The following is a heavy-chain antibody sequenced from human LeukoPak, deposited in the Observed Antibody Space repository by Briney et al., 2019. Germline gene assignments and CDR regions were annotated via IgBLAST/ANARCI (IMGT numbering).Heavy chain of an antibody. J-gene: IGHJ4*02. D-gene: IGHD3-3*01. CDR1: GYTFTSYG. V-gene: IGHV1-18*01. Sequence: GASVKVSCKASGYTFTSYGISWARQAPGQGLEWMGWISAYNGNTNYAQKLQGRVTMTTDTSTSTAYMELRSLRSDDTAVYYCARDLALWSGYSDSYFDYWGQGTLVTVSS. CDR3: ARDLALWSGYSDSYFDY. CDR2: ISAYNGNT.